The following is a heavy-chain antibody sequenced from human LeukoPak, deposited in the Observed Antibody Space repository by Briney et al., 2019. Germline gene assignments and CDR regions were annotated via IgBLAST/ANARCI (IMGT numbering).Heavy chain of an antibody. V-gene: IGHV1-2*02. CDR2: INPNSGDT. Sequence: GASVKVSCKASGYTFTGFYMHWVRQAPGQGLEWMGWINPNSGDTNYAQKFQGRVTITADKSTSTAYMELSSLRSEDTAVYYCARRLSSGQPFDPWGQGTLVTVSS. J-gene: IGHJ5*02. D-gene: IGHD6-25*01. CDR1: GYTFTGFY. CDR3: ARRLSSGQPFDP.